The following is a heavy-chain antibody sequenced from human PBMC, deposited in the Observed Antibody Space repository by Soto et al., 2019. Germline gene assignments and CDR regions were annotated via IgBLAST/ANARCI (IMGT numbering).Heavy chain of an antibody. V-gene: IGHV4-38-2*01. J-gene: IGHJ6*02. CDR3: ARKKGAGTEYYYYGMDV. Sequence: SETLSLTCAVSGYSISSGYYWGWIRQPPGKGLEWVGSIYHSGSTYYNPSLKSRVTISVDTSKNQFSLKLSSVTAADTAVYYCARKKGAGTEYYYYGMDVWGQGTTVTV. CDR2: IYHSGST. CDR1: GYSISSGYY. D-gene: IGHD6-19*01.